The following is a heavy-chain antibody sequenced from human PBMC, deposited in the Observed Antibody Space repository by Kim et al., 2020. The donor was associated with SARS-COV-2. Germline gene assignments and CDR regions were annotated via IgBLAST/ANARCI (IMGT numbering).Heavy chain of an antibody. Sequence: GESLKISCKGSGYSFTSYWIGWVRQMPGKGLEWMGIIYPGDSDTRYSPSFQGQVTISADKSISTAYLQWSSLKASDTAMYYCARHGYGSGSYYNELVDYWGQGTLVTVSS. J-gene: IGHJ4*02. V-gene: IGHV5-51*01. CDR1: GYSFTSYW. D-gene: IGHD3-10*01. CDR2: IYPGDSDT. CDR3: ARHGYGSGSYYNELVDY.